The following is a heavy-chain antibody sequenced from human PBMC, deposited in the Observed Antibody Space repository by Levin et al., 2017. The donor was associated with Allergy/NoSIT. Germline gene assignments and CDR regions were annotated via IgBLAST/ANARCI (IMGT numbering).Heavy chain of an antibody. CDR2: TTSSTSYI. Sequence: PGGSLRLSCAASGFTFSDYYMTWIRQAPGKGLECVSYTTSSTSYIKYADSVQGRFTISRDNAKNSLYLQMNSLRAEDTAVYYCARKVRYCTGTTCYERYYFDYWGQGTLVTVSS. CDR1: GFTFSDYY. CDR3: ARKVRYCTGTTCYERYYFDY. J-gene: IGHJ4*02. V-gene: IGHV3-11*06. D-gene: IGHD2-2*01.